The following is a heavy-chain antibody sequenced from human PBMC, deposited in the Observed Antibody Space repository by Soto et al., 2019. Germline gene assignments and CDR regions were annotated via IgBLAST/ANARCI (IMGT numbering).Heavy chain of an antibody. CDR1: GFTFDDYA. D-gene: IGHD5-18*01. J-gene: IGHJ4*02. CDR2: ISWNSGNI. CDR3: VRSKGGYSYGTPFDY. V-gene: IGHV3-9*01. Sequence: EVQLEESGGALVQPGRSLRLSCAASGFTFDDYAMYWVRQVLGKGLEWVSSISWNSGNIGYADSVKGLFTTSRDNAENSLYLQMNSLRPEDTALYYCVRSKGGYSYGTPFDYWGQGTRVTVSS.